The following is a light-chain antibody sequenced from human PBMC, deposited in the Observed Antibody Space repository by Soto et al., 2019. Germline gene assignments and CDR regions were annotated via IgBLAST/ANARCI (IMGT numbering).Light chain of an antibody. CDR3: QQYHSAPQR. CDR1: QSVLYSPNNKNY. CDR2: WAS. Sequence: DIVMTQSPDSLAVSLGERATINCKSSQSVLYSPNNKNYLAWYQQKPGQPPKLLIYWASTRESGVPDRFSGSGSGTDFTLTISSLQAEDVAFYYCQQYHSAPQRFGKGTKVEIK. V-gene: IGKV4-1*01. J-gene: IGKJ1*01.